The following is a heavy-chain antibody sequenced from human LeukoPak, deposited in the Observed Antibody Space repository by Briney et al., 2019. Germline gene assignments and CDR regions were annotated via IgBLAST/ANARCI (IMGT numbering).Heavy chain of an antibody. J-gene: IGHJ5*02. D-gene: IGHD3-22*01. CDR1: GFTFSSYW. CDR3: ARVPYYYDSSSYLNWFDP. V-gene: IGHV3-74*01. CDR2: INSDGSST. Sequence: GGSLRLSCAASGFTFSSYWMHWVRQAPGKGLVWVSRINSDGSSTSYADSVKGRFTISRDNAKNTLYLQMNSLRAEDTAVYYCARVPYYYDSSSYLNWFDPWGQGTLVTVSS.